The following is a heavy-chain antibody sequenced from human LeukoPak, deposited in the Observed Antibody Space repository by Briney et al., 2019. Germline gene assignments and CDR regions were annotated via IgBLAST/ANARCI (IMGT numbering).Heavy chain of an antibody. D-gene: IGHD3-3*01. CDR1: GFTFSSYA. Sequence: GGSLRLSCAASGFTFSSYAMSWVRQAPGKGLEWVSAISGSGGSTYYADSVKGRFTISRDNSKNTLYLQMNSLRAEDTAVYYCAKDSYDFWSGCPFDYWGQGTLVTVSS. CDR2: ISGSGGST. V-gene: IGHV3-23*01. J-gene: IGHJ4*02. CDR3: AKDSYDFWSGCPFDY.